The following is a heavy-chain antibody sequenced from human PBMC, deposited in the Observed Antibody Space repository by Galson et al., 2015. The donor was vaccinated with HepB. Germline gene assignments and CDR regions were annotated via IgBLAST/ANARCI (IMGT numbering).Heavy chain of an antibody. CDR1: GYTFTGYY. V-gene: IGHV1-2*02. J-gene: IGHJ5*02. Sequence: SVKVSCKASGYTFTGYYMHWVRQAPGQGLEWMGWINPNSGGTNYAQKFQGRVTMTRDTSISTAYMELSRLRSDDTAVYYCARVYMVTLEDVNWFDPWGQGTLVTVSS. CDR3: ARVYMVTLEDVNWFDP. D-gene: IGHD1-1*01. CDR2: INPNSGGT.